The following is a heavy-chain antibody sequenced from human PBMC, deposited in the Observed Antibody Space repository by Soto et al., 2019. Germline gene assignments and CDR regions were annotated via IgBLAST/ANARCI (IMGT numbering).Heavy chain of an antibody. D-gene: IGHD2-15*01. Sequence: SETLSLTCTVSGGSISSYYWSWIRQPPGKGLEWIGYISYSGSTNYNPSLKSRVTMSVDTPKNQFSLRLSSVTTADTAVYYCAGLRGYAGSPIDYWGQGTLVTVSS. V-gene: IGHV4-59*01. J-gene: IGHJ4*02. CDR3: AGLRGYAGSPIDY. CDR2: ISYSGST. CDR1: GGSISSYY.